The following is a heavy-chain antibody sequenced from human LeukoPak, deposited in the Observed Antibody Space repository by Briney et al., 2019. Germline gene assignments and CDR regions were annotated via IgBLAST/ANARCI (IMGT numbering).Heavy chain of an antibody. V-gene: IGHV3-11*04. CDR1: GFTFSDYY. CDR3: ARIYYYGSGSGEY. D-gene: IGHD3-10*01. CDR2: IGSNGGNI. J-gene: IGHJ4*02. Sequence: GGSLRLSCAASGFTFSDYYMSCIRQAPGKGLEWIAYIGSNGGNIFYADSVKDRFTISRDNAKNSLYLQMDSLRAEDTAGYYCARIYYYGSGSGEYWGQGTLVTVSS.